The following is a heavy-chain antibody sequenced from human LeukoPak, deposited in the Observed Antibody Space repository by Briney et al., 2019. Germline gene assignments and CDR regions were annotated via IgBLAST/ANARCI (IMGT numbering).Heavy chain of an antibody. CDR1: GFIFSHYG. CDR3: AKDPGPGGNIYFDY. V-gene: IGHV3-23*01. CDR2: ISGSGGST. J-gene: IGHJ4*02. Sequence: GSLKLSCAASGFIFSHYGMSWVRQAPGKGLEWVSAISGSGGSTYYADSVKGRFTISRDNSKNTLYLQMNSLRAEDTAVYYCAKDPGPGGNIYFDYWGQGTLVTVSS. D-gene: IGHD3-16*01.